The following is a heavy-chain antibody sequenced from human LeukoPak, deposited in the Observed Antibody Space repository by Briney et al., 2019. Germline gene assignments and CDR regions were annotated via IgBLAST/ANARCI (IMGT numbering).Heavy chain of an antibody. V-gene: IGHV3-48*04. CDR1: GFTFSSYS. Sequence: GGSLRLPCAASGFTFSSYSMNWVRQAPGKGLEWVSYISSRGTTIHYADSVKGRFTISRDNAKNSLFLQMNSLRAEDTAVYYCARASPDIVLLPAAASGDYYHHYMDVWGKGTTVTVSS. J-gene: IGHJ6*03. CDR2: ISSRGTTI. D-gene: IGHD2-2*01. CDR3: ARASPDIVLLPAAASGDYYHHYMDV.